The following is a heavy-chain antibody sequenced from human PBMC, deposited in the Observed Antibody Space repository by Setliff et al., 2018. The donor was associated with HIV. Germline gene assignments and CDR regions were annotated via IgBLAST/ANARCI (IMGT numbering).Heavy chain of an antibody. J-gene: IGHJ3*02. Sequence: GGSLRLSCGASGFTFSGSPMHWVRQASGKGLEWVGRIKTEAEGYATAYAASVKGRFTISRDDSKNTAYLQMNILRTEDTAVYYCATKYYDSSGQPSDAFDIWGQGTMVTVSS. CDR3: ATKYYDSSGQPSDAFDI. V-gene: IGHV3-73*01. CDR2: IKTEAEGYAT. D-gene: IGHD3-22*01. CDR1: GFTFSGSP.